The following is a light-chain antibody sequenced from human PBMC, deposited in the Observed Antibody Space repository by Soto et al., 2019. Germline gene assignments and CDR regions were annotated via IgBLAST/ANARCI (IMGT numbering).Light chain of an antibody. CDR3: QSYDISLSGSVV. Sequence: QAVVTQPPSVSGAPGQRVTISCTGSSSNIGADYDVHWYQQLPGTAPKLLIYGNTNRPSGVPDRFSASKSGTSASLAITGLQAEDEADYYCQSYDISLSGSVVFGGGTKLTVL. V-gene: IGLV1-40*01. CDR2: GNT. J-gene: IGLJ2*01. CDR1: SSNIGADYD.